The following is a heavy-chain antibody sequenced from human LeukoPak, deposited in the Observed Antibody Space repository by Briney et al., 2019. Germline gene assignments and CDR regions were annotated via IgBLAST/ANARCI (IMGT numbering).Heavy chain of an antibody. CDR3: ARDRGPDSSGWYGNWFDP. Sequence: GGSLRLSCAASGFTFSDYYMGWIRQAPGKGLEWVSYISSSGSTIYYADSVKGRFTISRDNAKNSLYLQMNSLRAEDTAVYYCARDRGPDSSGWYGNWFDPWGQGTLVTVSS. CDR1: GFTFSDYY. V-gene: IGHV3-11*04. CDR2: ISSSGSTI. D-gene: IGHD6-19*01. J-gene: IGHJ5*02.